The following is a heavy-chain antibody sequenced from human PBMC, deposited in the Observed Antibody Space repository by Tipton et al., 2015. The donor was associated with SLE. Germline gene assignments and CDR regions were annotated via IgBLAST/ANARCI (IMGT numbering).Heavy chain of an antibody. Sequence: TLSLTCTVSGGSISSYYWSWIRQPPGKGLEWIGYIYYSGSTNYNPSLKSRVTISVDTSKNQFSLKLSSVTAADTAVYYCARDPAGGMDVWGQGTTVTVSS. J-gene: IGHJ6*02. CDR2: IYYSGST. V-gene: IGHV4-59*01. CDR1: GGSISSYY. CDR3: ARDPAGGMDV.